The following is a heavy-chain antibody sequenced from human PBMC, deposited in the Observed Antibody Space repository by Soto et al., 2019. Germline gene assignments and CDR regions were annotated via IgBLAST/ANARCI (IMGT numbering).Heavy chain of an antibody. CDR2: INHSGST. CDR3: ARGRAADGGWFDP. Sequence: QVQLQQWGAGLLKPSETLSLTCAVYGGSFSGYYWSWIRQPPGKGLEWIGEINHSGSTNYNPSLKSRVTISVDTSKNQCSLKLSSVTAADTAVYYCARGRAADGGWFDPWGQGTLVTVSS. J-gene: IGHJ5*02. CDR1: GGSFSGYY. V-gene: IGHV4-34*01. D-gene: IGHD6-13*01.